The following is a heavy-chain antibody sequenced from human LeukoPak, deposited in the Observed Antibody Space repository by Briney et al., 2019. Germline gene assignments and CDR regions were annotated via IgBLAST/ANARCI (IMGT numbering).Heavy chain of an antibody. CDR3: ARGHCTNGVCYGDYYGMDV. Sequence: TLSLTCTVSGGSISSGRYYWCWIRQPAGKGLEWIGRIYTSGSTNYNPSLKSRVTISVDTSKNQFSLKLSSVTAADTAVYYCARGHCTNGVCYGDYYGMDVWGQGTTVTVSS. V-gene: IGHV4-61*02. CDR2: IYTSGST. D-gene: IGHD2-8*01. CDR1: GGSISSGRYY. J-gene: IGHJ6*02.